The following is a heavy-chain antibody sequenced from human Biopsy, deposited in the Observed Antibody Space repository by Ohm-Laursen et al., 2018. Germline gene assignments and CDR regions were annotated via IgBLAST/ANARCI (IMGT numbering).Heavy chain of an antibody. J-gene: IGHJ4*02. CDR3: ARGRLRAVARFDY. CDR2: INHSGST. Sequence: TLSLTCAVYGGSFSGYYWSWIRQPPGKGLEWIGEINHSGSTNYNPSLKSRVTISVDTSKNQFSLKLSSVTAADTAVYYWARGRLRAVARFDYWGQGTLVTVSS. V-gene: IGHV4-34*01. D-gene: IGHD6-19*01. CDR1: GGSFSGYY.